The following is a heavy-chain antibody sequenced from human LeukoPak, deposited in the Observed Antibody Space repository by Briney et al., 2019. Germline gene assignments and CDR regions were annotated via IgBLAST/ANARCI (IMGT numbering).Heavy chain of an antibody. CDR2: IYYSGST. J-gene: IGHJ4*02. D-gene: IGHD6-19*01. Sequence: SETLSLTRTVSGGSISNSRYYWGWICQPPGKGLEWIGNIYYSGSTYYNPSLKSRVTISVDTSKNQFSLKLSSVTAADTAVYYCARVAYSSGWYDFDYWGQGTLVTVSS. V-gene: IGHV4-39*07. CDR3: ARVAYSSGWYDFDY. CDR1: GGSISNSRYY.